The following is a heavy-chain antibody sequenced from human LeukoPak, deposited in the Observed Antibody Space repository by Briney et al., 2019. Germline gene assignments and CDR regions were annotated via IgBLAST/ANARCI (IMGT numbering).Heavy chain of an antibody. CDR2: INPNSGGT. CDR1: GYTFSGYY. J-gene: IGHJ5*02. D-gene: IGHD3-10*01. V-gene: IGHV1-2*02. CDR3: ASDGAYGSGSYFTKHNWFDP. Sequence: ASVKVSCKASGYTFSGYYIHWVRQAPGHGLEWMGWINPNSGGTNYAQKFQGRVTMTRDTSISTAYMELSRLRSDDTAVYYCASDGAYGSGSYFTKHNWFDPWGQGTLVTVSS.